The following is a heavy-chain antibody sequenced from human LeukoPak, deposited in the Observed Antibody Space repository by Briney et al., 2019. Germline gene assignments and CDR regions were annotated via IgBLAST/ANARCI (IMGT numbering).Heavy chain of an antibody. D-gene: IGHD4-23*01. CDR3: ARELDYGGKENYYYYYGMDV. CDR1: GFTVSSNY. J-gene: IGHJ6*02. Sequence: GGSLRLSCAASGFTVSSNYMSWVRQAPGKGLEWVSVIYSGVSTYYADSVKGRFTISRDNSKNTLYLQMNSLRAEDTAVYYCARELDYGGKENYYYYYGMDVWGQGTTVTVSS. CDR2: IYSGVST. V-gene: IGHV3-53*01.